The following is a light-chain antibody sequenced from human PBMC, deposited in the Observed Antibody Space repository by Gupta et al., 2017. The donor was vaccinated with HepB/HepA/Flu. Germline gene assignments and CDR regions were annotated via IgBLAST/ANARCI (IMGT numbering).Light chain of an antibody. J-gene: IGKJ4*01. CDR2: GTS. CDR3: HQDCSSAFT. CDR1: QSFSRTF. V-gene: IGKV3-20*01. Sequence: IVLTQSPGTLSFSPGEIATLSCRASQSFSRTFLAWYQQKAGQAPRLLIYGTSSRVTPIPDTFSGSGSGTDFTLTIIRLVPEDFAVYYCHQDCSSAFTFGAGTKVEIK.